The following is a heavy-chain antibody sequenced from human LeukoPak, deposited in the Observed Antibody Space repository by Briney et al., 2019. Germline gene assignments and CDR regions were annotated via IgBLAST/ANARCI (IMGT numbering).Heavy chain of an antibody. V-gene: IGHV1-69*13. CDR2: IIPIFGTA. CDR3: ARDPFYCGGDCYSREDAFDI. J-gene: IGHJ3*02. CDR1: GGTFSSYA. Sequence: ASVKVSCKASGGTFSSYAISWVRQAPGQGLEWMGGIIPIFGTANYAQKFQGRVTITADESTSTAYMELSSLRSEDTAVYYCARDPFYCGGDCYSREDAFDIWGQGIMVTVSS. D-gene: IGHD2-21*02.